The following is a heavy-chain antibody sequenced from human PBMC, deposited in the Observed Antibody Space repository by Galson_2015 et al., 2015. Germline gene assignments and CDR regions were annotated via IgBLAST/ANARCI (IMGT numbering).Heavy chain of an antibody. CDR3: ARGPKNSIHSLSSGYYYY. CDR1: GFTFSDYY. CDR2: ISSSGSTI. V-gene: IGHV3-11*01. D-gene: IGHD3-22*01. Sequence: SLRLSCAASGFTFSDYYMSWIRQAPGKGLEWVSYISSSGSTIYYADSVKGRFTISRDNAKNSLYLQMNSLRAEDTAVYYCARGPKNSIHSLSSGYYYYWGQGTLVTVSS. J-gene: IGHJ4*02.